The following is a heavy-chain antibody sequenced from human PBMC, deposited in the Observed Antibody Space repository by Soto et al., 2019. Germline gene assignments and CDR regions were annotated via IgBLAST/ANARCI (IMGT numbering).Heavy chain of an antibody. V-gene: IGHV3-7*01. J-gene: IGHJ6*03. Sequence: GGSLRLSCAASGFTFSSYWMSWVRQAPGKGLEWVANIKQDGSEKYYVDSVKGRFTISRENAKNSLYLQMNSLRAEDTAVYYCARDPDIDYMDVWGKGTTVTVSS. D-gene: IGHD2-15*01. CDR1: GFTFSSYW. CDR3: ARDPDIDYMDV. CDR2: IKQDGSEK.